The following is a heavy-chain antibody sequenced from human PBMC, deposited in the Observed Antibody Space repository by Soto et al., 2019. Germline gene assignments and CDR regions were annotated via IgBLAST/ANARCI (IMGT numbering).Heavy chain of an antibody. D-gene: IGHD7-27*01. V-gene: IGHV3-48*04. J-gene: IGHJ2*01. CDR1: GFTFSSYS. CDR2: ISSSSSTI. CDR3: ARGQQLTGDGWYFDL. Sequence: GGSLRLSCAASGFTFSSYSMNWVRQAPGKGLEWVSYISSSSSTIYYADSVKGRFTISRDNAKNSLYLQMNSLRAEDTAVYYCARGQQLTGDGWYFDLWGRGTLVTVSS.